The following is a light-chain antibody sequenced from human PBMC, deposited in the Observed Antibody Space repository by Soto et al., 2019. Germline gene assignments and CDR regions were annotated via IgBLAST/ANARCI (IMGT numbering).Light chain of an antibody. CDR2: AAS. J-gene: IGKJ1*01. Sequence: DIQMTQSPSSLSASVGDRVTITCRASQGISNYLAWYQQKPGKVPKLLIYAASTLQSGVPSRFXXXXXXXXXXXXXXXXXXXXXXXYYCQKYNSAPRTFGQGTKVEIK. CDR3: QKYNSAPRT. V-gene: IGKV1-27*01. CDR1: QGISNY.